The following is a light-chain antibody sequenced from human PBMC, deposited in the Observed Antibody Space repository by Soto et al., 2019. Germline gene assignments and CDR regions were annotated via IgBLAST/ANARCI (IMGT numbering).Light chain of an antibody. V-gene: IGLV2-14*01. CDR1: STDVGRYNY. Sequence: QSALTQPASVSGSPGQSITISCTGTSTDVGRYNYVSWYQQHPVKAPKLMIYDVSNRPSGVSSRFSGSKSGITASLTISGLQAEDEADYYCSSYTSDSTYVFGTGTKVTV. J-gene: IGLJ1*01. CDR2: DVS. CDR3: SSYTSDSTYV.